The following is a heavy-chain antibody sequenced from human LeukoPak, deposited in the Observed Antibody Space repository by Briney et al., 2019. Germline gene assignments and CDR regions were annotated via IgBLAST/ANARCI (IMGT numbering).Heavy chain of an antibody. CDR3: ARVRERTTSAAAY. Sequence: VASVNVSCKASGYTFTGYYIHWVRQAPGQGLEWMGWINPNSGATNYAQRFQGRVTMTRDTSISTAYMELSSPTSDDTAVYFCARVRERTTSAAAYWGQGTLVTVSS. V-gene: IGHV1-2*02. CDR2: INPNSGAT. D-gene: IGHD4-17*01. J-gene: IGHJ4*02. CDR1: GYTFTGYY.